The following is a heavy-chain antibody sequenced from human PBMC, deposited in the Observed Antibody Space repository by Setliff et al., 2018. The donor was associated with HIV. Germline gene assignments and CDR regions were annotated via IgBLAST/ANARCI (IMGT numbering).Heavy chain of an antibody. J-gene: IGHJ1*01. D-gene: IGHD3-22*01. V-gene: IGHV4-59*11. Sequence: SETLSLTCTVSGGSISSHYWSWTRQPPGKGLEWIGSIYYNGITNYNPSLKSRVTVSVDTSKNQFSLKLSSVTAADTAVYYCARAGYYGSTSYWEYFQHWGQGTLVTVSS. CDR3: ARAGYYGSTSYWEYFQH. CDR1: GGSISSHY. CDR2: IYYNGIT.